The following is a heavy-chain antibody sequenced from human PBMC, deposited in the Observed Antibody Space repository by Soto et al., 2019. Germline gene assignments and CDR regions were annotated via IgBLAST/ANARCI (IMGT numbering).Heavy chain of an antibody. Sequence: EVQLVETGGGLIPRGGSLRLSCAASGFSVSSNDMSWVRQAPGKGLEWVSAIDSVSSTYYADSVKGRSIISRDISKNTLYLQMNSLRAEDTAMYYCARATSYFDGSGYPSYFDYWGQGTLVTVSS. J-gene: IGHJ4*02. D-gene: IGHD3-22*01. CDR1: GFSVSSND. V-gene: IGHV3-53*02. CDR3: ARATSYFDGSGYPSYFDY. CDR2: IDSVSST.